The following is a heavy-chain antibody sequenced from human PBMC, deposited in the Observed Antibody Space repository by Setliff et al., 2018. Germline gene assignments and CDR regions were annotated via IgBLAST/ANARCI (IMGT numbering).Heavy chain of an antibody. V-gene: IGHV1-2*06. Sequence: ASVKVSCKTSGYAFPFYYLHWVRQAPGQGLEWMGRINPNSGGTNYAQRFQGRVTMTRDTSITTVYMDLSRLKSDDTAVYYCARGTDYHGSGSYWAKDVWGKGTTVTVSS. D-gene: IGHD3-10*01. CDR3: ARGTDYHGSGSYWAKDV. CDR1: GYAFPFYY. CDR2: INPNSGGT. J-gene: IGHJ6*04.